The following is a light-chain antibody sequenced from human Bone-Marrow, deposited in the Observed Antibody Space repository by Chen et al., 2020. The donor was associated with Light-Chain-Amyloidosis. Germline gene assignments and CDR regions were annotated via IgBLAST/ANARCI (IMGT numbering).Light chain of an antibody. CDR1: SGDVGAYNY. Sequence: QSALTQPASVSGSPGQSIPISCPGTSGDVGAYNYVSWYPQHPGKAPKLLIDDVSNRPSGVSNRFSGSKSSNTASLTISGLQAEDEADYYCNSYTTSDTYVFGTGTEVTVL. CDR3: NSYTTSDTYV. J-gene: IGLJ1*01. CDR2: DVS. V-gene: IGLV2-14*03.